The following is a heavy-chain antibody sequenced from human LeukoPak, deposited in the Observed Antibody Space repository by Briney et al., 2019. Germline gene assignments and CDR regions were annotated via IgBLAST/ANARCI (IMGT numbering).Heavy chain of an antibody. J-gene: IGHJ3*02. Sequence: PSETLSLTCTVSGGSISSSSYYWGWIRQPPGKGLEWIGSIYYSGSTYYNPSLKSRVTISVDTSKNLFSLKLSSVTAADTAVYYCARPTDSSGDAFDTWGQGTMVTVSS. V-gene: IGHV4-39*01. CDR2: IYYSGST. D-gene: IGHD3-22*01. CDR1: GGSISSSSYY. CDR3: ARPTDSSGDAFDT.